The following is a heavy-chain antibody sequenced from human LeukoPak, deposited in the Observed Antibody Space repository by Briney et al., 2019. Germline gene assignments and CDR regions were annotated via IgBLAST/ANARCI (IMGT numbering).Heavy chain of an antibody. V-gene: IGHV1-2*02. CDR3: ARENAAAAARGSNAHFDY. Sequence: ASVRVSCKASGYTFTGYYIHWVRQAPGQGLEWMGWINPNSGGTNYAQKFQGRVTMTRDTSFSAAYMELSSLRSDDTAVYYCARENAAAAARGSNAHFDYWGQGTLVTVSS. J-gene: IGHJ4*02. CDR1: GYTFTGYY. D-gene: IGHD6-13*01. CDR2: INPNSGGT.